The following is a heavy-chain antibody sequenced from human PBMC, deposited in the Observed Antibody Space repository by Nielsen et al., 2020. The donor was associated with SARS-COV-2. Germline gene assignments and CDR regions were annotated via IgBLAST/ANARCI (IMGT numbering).Heavy chain of an antibody. CDR2: IYYSGST. CDR1: GGSISSGDYY. V-gene: IGHV4-30-4*01. J-gene: IGHJ6*02. Sequence: SETLSLTCTVSGGSISSGDYYWSWIRQPPGKGLEWIGYIYYSGSTYYNPSLKSRVTISVDTSKNQFSLKLSSVTAADTAVYYCAREGTPYGMDVWGQGTTVTVSS. CDR3: AREGTPYGMDV. D-gene: IGHD1-1*01.